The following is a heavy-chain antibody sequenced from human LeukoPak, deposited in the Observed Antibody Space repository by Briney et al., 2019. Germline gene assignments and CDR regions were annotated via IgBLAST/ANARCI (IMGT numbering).Heavy chain of an antibody. Sequence: KTSETLSLTCTVSGGSISSYYWSWIRQPPGKGLEWIGYIYYSGSTNYNPSLKSRVTISVDKSKNQFSLKLSSVTAADTAVYYCARVASSSGSWFDPWGQGTLVTVSS. CDR1: GGSISSYY. J-gene: IGHJ5*02. D-gene: IGHD6-13*01. CDR2: IYYSGST. CDR3: ARVASSSGSWFDP. V-gene: IGHV4-59*12.